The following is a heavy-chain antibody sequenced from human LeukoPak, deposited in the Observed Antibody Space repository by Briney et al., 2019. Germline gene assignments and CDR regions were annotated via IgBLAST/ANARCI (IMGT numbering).Heavy chain of an antibody. CDR1: GGSISSGSYH. D-gene: IGHD3-10*01. Sequence: SQTLSLTCTVSGGSISSGSYHWSWIRQHPGKGLEWIGYIYYSGSTYYNSSLKSRVTISVDTSKNQFSLKLSSVTAADTAVYYCARCHYGSGTYAHGFDTWGQGTMVTVSS. J-gene: IGHJ3*02. CDR2: IYYSGST. V-gene: IGHV4-31*03. CDR3: ARCHYGSGTYAHGFDT.